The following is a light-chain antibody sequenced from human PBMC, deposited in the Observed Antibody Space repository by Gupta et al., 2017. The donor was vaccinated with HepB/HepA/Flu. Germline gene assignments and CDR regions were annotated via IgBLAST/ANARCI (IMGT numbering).Light chain of an antibody. CDR3: SSFTYTTTRVV. J-gene: IGLJ2*01. V-gene: IGLV2-14*03. CDR1: SNDFVDFNY. CDR2: DVS. Sequence: QSALTQTAPVSGSPAQSITISCPATSNDFVDFNYVYLYQQHPGKAPKLFISDVSNRPSGVSNRFSGSKSGNTASLTISGLQAEDEADYYCSSFTYTTTRVVFGGGTRLTVL.